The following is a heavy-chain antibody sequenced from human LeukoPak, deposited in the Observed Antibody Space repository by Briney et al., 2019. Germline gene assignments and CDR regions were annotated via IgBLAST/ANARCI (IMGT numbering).Heavy chain of an antibody. J-gene: IGHJ6*03. Sequence: SETLSLTCTVSGYSISSGYYWGWIRQSPGKGLEWIGSIYNSGSTYYNPSLKSRVTISIDTSKNQFSLKLSSATAADTAVYYCATHSYCSGTSCYARYYYYMDVWGKGTTVTVSS. CDR2: IYNSGST. CDR1: GYSISSGYY. V-gene: IGHV4-38-2*02. CDR3: ATHSYCSGTSCYARYYYYMDV. D-gene: IGHD2-2*01.